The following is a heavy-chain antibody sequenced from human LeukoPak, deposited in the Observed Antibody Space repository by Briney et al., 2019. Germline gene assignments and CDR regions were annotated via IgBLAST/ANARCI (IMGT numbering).Heavy chain of an antibody. Sequence: ASVKVSCKASGYTFTDYYIHWVRQAPGQGLEWMGWINPNSGGTNYAQKFQGRVTMTRDTSISTAYMELSRLRSDDTAVYYCARDERYDSSGYPFDYWGQGTLVTVSS. V-gene: IGHV1-2*02. CDR1: GYTFTDYY. J-gene: IGHJ4*02. CDR3: ARDERYDSSGYPFDY. D-gene: IGHD3-22*01. CDR2: INPNSGGT.